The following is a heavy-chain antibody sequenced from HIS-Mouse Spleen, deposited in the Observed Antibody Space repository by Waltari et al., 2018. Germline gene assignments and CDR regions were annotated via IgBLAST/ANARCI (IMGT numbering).Heavy chain of an antibody. J-gene: IGHJ4*02. CDR2: ISYDGSNK. V-gene: IGHV3-30*18. CDR1: GFTFSSYG. CDR3: AKDKHHAFDY. Sequence: QVQLVESGGGVVQPGRSLRLSCAASGFTFSSYGMHWVRQTPGKGVGWVVIISYDGSNKYYADSVKGRFTISRDNSKNTLYLQMNSLRAEDTAVYYCAKDKHHAFDYWGQGTLVTVSS.